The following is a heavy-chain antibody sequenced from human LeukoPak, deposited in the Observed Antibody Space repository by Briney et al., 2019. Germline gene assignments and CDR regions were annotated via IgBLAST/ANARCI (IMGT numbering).Heavy chain of an antibody. CDR2: IIPIFGTA. Sequence: ASVKVSCKASGYTFTSYYMHWVRQAPGQGLEWMGGIIPIFGTANYAQKFQGRVTITADESTSTAYMELSSLRSEDTAVYYCARDDLNYYDSSGYSDWGQGTLVTVSS. CDR3: ARDDLNYYDSSGYSD. J-gene: IGHJ4*02. CDR1: GYTFTSYY. V-gene: IGHV1-69*01. D-gene: IGHD3-22*01.